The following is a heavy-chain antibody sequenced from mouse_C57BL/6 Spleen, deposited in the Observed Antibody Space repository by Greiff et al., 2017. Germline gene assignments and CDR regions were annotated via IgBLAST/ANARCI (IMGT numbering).Heavy chain of an antibody. D-gene: IGHD2-2*01. CDR3: ARDRTVTTWFAY. CDR2: ISDGGSYT. CDR1: GFNFSSYA. Sequence: EVQLVESGGGLVKPGGSLKLSCAASGFNFSSYAMSWVRQTPEKRLEWVATISDGGSYTYYPDNVKGRFTISRDNAKNNLYLQMSHLKSEDTAMYYCARDRTVTTWFAYWAKGLWSLSLQ. V-gene: IGHV5-4*01. J-gene: IGHJ3*01.